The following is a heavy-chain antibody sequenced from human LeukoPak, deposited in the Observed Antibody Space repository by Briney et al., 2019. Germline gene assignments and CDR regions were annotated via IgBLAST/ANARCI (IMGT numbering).Heavy chain of an antibody. J-gene: IGHJ4*02. V-gene: IGHV3-53*01. Sequence: QPGGSLRLSCRVPGLTVSTALMDWVRQAPGKGLEWVSLIYDDGRTVYADSVKGRFTISRDNAKNSLYLPMNSLRAEDTALYYCARAAVVASTLPAYWGQGTLVTVSS. CDR1: GLTVSTAL. CDR2: IYDDGRT. CDR3: ARAAVVASTLPAY. D-gene: IGHD2-15*01.